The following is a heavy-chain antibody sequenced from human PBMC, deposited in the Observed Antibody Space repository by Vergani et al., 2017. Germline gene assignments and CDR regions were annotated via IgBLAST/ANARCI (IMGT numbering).Heavy chain of an antibody. V-gene: IGHV3-11*04. Sequence: QVQLQQWGAGLLKPSETLSLTCAVYGGSFSGYYWSWIRQAPGKGLEWVSYISSSGSTIYYADSVKGRFTISRDNAKNSLYLQMNSLRAEDTAVYYCARDNAFWSASQDYYYGMDVWGQGTTVTVSS. D-gene: IGHD3-3*01. CDR3: ARDNAFWSASQDYYYGMDV. CDR1: GGSFSGYY. CDR2: ISSSGSTI. J-gene: IGHJ6*02.